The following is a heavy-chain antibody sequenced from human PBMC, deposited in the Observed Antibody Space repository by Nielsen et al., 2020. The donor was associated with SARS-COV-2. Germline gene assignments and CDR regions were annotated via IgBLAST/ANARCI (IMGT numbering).Heavy chain of an antibody. D-gene: IGHD6-13*01. CDR2: ISGSGGRT. CDR1: GFTFSSYG. V-gene: IGHV3-23*01. Sequence: GGSLRLSCAASGFTFSSYGMHWVRQAPGTGPRGLEWVSAISGSGGRTFYADSVKGRFTISRDNSKNTLDLQMNSLRGEDTAVYYCAKAGAKFSSAWSVWFDPWGQGTLVTVSS. CDR3: AKAGAKFSSAWSVWFDP. J-gene: IGHJ5*02.